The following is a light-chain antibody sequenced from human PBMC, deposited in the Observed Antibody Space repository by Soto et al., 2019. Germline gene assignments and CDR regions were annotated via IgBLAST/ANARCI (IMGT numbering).Light chain of an antibody. Sequence: EIVLTQSQANLSLSPGERATLSCRASQRVSSYLAWYQQKPGHAPRLLIYDASNSATGIPARFSGSGSGTDFTHTMSRLETEDFAVYDCQQRSNWPITFGQGTRLEIK. V-gene: IGKV3-11*01. CDR2: DAS. J-gene: IGKJ5*01. CDR1: QRVSSY. CDR3: QQRSNWPIT.